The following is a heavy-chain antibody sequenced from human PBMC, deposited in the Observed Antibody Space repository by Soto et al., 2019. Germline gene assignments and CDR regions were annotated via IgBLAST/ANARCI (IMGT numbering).Heavy chain of an antibody. Sequence: GGSLRLSCAASGFTFSSYGMHWVRQAPGKGLEWVAAIWYDGSNKYYADSMKGRFTISRDNSKNTLYLQMNSLRAEDTAVYYCARLSSTDHYYYGMDVWGQGTTVTVSS. CDR3: ARLSSTDHYYYGMDV. D-gene: IGHD2-2*01. J-gene: IGHJ6*02. CDR2: IWYDGSNK. V-gene: IGHV3-33*01. CDR1: GFTFSSYG.